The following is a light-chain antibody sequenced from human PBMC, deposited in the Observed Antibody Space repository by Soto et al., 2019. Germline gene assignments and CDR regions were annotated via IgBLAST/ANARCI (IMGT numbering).Light chain of an antibody. J-gene: IGKJ5*01. CDR1: QSIGTW. Sequence: DIQMTQSPSTLSASVGDRVTITCRASQSIGTWLAWYQHRPGKAPSLLIYDASTLRSGVPSRFSGCGSGTEFTLTIRSLQADDFATYYCQQSDTYPLTFGQGTRLDI. CDR2: DAS. V-gene: IGKV1-5*01. CDR3: QQSDTYPLT.